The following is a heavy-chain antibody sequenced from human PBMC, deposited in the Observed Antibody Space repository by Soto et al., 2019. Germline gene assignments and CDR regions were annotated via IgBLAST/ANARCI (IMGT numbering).Heavy chain of an antibody. Sequence: PGESLKISCKGSGYSFTSYWIGWVRQMPGKGLEWMGIIYPGDSDTRYSPSFQGQVTISADKSISTAYLQWSSLKASDTAMYYCARHGAARLQPYYYYYYGMDVWGQGTTVTVSS. CDR3: ARHGAARLQPYYYYYYGMDV. CDR1: GYSFTSYW. D-gene: IGHD6-6*01. J-gene: IGHJ6*02. CDR2: IYPGDSDT. V-gene: IGHV5-51*01.